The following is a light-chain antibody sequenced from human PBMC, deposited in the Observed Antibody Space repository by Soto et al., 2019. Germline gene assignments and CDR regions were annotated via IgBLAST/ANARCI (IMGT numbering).Light chain of an antibody. CDR2: GAS. V-gene: IGKV3-15*01. Sequence: EIAMTQSPATLSVSPQDRATLSCRASQSVSSNLDWYQQKPGQAPGLLLYGASTRTTGIPSRFCGSGSGTECTLTLCSLQSADFAVYYCLQYRNWPKPFGERTKVVLK. CDR1: QSVSSN. J-gene: IGKJ1*01. CDR3: LQYRNWPKP.